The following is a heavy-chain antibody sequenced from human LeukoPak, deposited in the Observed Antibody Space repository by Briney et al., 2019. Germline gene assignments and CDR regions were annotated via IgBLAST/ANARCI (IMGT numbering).Heavy chain of an antibody. J-gene: IGHJ6*02. CDR3: AGVLTVYYYGMDV. CDR2: ISSSGSTI. CDR1: GFTFSSYE. V-gene: IGHV3-48*03. Sequence: GGSLRLSCAASGFTFSSYEMNWVRQAPGKGLEWVSYISSSGSTIYYADSVKGRFTISRDNAKNTLYLQMNSLRAEDTAVYYCAGVLTVYYYGMDVWGQGTTVTVSS.